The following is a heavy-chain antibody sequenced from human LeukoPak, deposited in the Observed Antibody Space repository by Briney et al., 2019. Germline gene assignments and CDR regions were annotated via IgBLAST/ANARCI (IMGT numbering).Heavy chain of an antibody. Sequence: GASVKVSCKASGYTFTAYYIHWVRQAPGQGLEWMGCINPNSGGTNYAQNFQGRVTMTRDTSISTAYMEVSRLRSDDTAVYYCAREDSSGYDYWGQGTLVTVSS. CDR3: AREDSSGYDY. CDR2: INPNSGGT. CDR1: GYTFTAYY. V-gene: IGHV1-2*02. J-gene: IGHJ4*02. D-gene: IGHD3-22*01.